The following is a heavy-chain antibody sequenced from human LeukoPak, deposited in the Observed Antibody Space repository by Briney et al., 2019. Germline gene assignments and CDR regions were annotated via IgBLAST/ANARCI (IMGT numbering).Heavy chain of an antibody. CDR2: IYSGGSA. D-gene: IGHD1-26*01. Sequence: PGGSLRLSCTVAGFTVSSNYMSWVRQAPGKGLEWVSIIYSGGSAYYADSVSGRFSISRDNSKNTVYLQMNSLRAEDTAVYYCARNHILGYWQFDLWGRGTLVTVSS. CDR1: GFTVSSNY. CDR3: ARNHILGYWQFDL. V-gene: IGHV3-53*01. J-gene: IGHJ2*01.